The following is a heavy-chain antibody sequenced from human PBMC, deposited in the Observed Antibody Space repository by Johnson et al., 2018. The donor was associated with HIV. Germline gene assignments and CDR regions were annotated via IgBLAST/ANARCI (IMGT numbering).Heavy chain of an antibody. V-gene: IGHV3-30-3*01. D-gene: IGHD1-14*01. Sequence: QVQLVESGGGVVQPGRSLRLSCAASGFTFSNYAMYWVRQAPGKGLEWVALISYDGSNKYYSDSVKGRFTISRDNSKNTLYLQMNSLRAEDTAVYYCAIMSAPEDADAFDFWGQGTMVTVSS. CDR3: AIMSAPEDADAFDF. CDR2: ISYDGSNK. J-gene: IGHJ3*01. CDR1: GFTFSNYA.